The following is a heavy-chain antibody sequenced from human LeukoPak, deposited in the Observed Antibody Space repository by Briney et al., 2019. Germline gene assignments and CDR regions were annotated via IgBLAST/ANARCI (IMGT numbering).Heavy chain of an antibody. V-gene: IGHV4-39*07. J-gene: IGHJ4*02. Sequence: SETLSLTCTVSGGSIRSSSYYWGWIRQPPGKGLEWIGSIYYSGSTYYNASLKSRVTISGDTSKNQFSLKLSSVTAADTAVYYCARGGYSSGWYVFDHWGQGTLVTVSS. CDR1: GGSIRSSSYY. CDR3: ARGGYSSGWYVFDH. CDR2: IYYSGST. D-gene: IGHD6-19*01.